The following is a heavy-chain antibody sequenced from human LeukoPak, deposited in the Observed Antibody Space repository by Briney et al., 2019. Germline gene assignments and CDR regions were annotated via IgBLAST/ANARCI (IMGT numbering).Heavy chain of an antibody. CDR1: GFTVSSSY. V-gene: IGHV3-53*01. D-gene: IGHD4-11*01. Sequence: GGSLRLSCAASGFTVSSSYMSWVRQAPGKGLEWVSIIYSGGSTYYVDSVKGRFTISRDNSKNTLYLQMNSLRVEDTAVYYRARTTINLNFDYWGQGTLVTVSS. CDR2: IYSGGST. J-gene: IGHJ4*02. CDR3: ARTTINLNFDY.